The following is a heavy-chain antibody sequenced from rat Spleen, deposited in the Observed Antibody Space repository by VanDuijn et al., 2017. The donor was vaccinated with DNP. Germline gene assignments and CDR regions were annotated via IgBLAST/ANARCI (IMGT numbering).Heavy chain of an antibody. Sequence: EVQLVESGGGLVQPGRSMKLSCAASGFTFSKYGMAWVRQTPTKGLEWVASINTGGSNTFYCDSVKGRFSLSRDNAKSTLYLQVNSLRSEDTATYYCARHRTIMPYYYAMDAWGQGASVTVSS. CDR2: INTGGSNT. CDR3: ARHRTIMPYYYAMDA. CDR1: GFTFSKYG. D-gene: IGHD1-12*01. V-gene: IGHV5-25*01. J-gene: IGHJ4*01.